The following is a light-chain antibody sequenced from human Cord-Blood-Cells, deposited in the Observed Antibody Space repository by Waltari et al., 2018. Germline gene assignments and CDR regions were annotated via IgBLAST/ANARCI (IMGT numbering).Light chain of an antibody. V-gene: IGLV2-14*01. CDR3: SSYTSSSTYV. CDR2: DVS. Sequence: QSALPQPASVSGSPGQATTLSCTGTSRDFGGHNYVSWYQQHPGKAPKLTIYDVSNRHSGVSNRFSGSKSGNTASLTISGLQAEDEADYYCSSYTSSSTYVFGTGTKVTVL. CDR1: SRDFGGHNY. J-gene: IGLJ1*01.